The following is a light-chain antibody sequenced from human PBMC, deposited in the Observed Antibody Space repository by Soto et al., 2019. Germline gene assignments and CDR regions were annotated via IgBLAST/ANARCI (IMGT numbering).Light chain of an antibody. CDR3: QSYDFSNWV. Sequence: NFMLTQPHSVSESPGKTVTISCTRSSGSIASNYVQWYQQRPGSAPTTVIIEDNQRPSGVPDRFSGSIDSSSNSASLTISGLKPEDEADYFCQSYDFSNWVFGGGTQLTVL. J-gene: IGLJ3*02. CDR1: SGSIASNY. V-gene: IGLV6-57*04. CDR2: EDN.